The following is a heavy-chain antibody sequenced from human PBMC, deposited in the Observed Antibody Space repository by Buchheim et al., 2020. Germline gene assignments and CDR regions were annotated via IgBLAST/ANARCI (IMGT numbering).Heavy chain of an antibody. CDR1: GFTFSSYW. D-gene: IGHD6-6*01. CDR3: ARVGAARRRLLWDYYYYMDV. CDR2: IKQDGSEK. V-gene: IGHV3-7*01. J-gene: IGHJ6*03. Sequence: EVQLVESGGGLVQPGGSLRLSCAASGFTFSSYWMSWVRQAPGKGLEWVANIKQDGSEKYYVDSVKGRFTISRDNAKHSLYLQMNSLRAEDTAVYYCARVGAARRRLLWDYYYYMDVWGKGTT.